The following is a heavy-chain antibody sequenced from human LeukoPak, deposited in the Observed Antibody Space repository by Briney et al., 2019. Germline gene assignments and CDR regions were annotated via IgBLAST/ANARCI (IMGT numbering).Heavy chain of an antibody. V-gene: IGHV4-4*07. CDR3: ARDNAAYYGSGRSVNWFDP. D-gene: IGHD3-10*01. CDR1: GGSISSYY. J-gene: IGHJ5*02. Sequence: KPSETLSLTCTVSGGSISSYYWSWIRQPAGKGLEWIGRIYTSGSTNYNPSRKSRVTMSVATSTNQFSMKLSSVTAADTAVYYCARDNAAYYGSGRSVNWFDPWGQGTLVTVSS. CDR2: IYTSGST.